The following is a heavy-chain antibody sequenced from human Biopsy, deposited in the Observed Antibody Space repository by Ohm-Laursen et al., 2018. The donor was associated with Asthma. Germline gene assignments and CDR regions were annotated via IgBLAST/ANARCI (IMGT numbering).Heavy chain of an antibody. J-gene: IGHJ6*02. Sequence: SEKVSCKPSGFTFSSYAFTWVRQAPGQGLEWLGGITPIYGITDYAQKFQGRLSITADGSTTTAYMELNSLTFEDTAVYFCARLATRYSYGRIYYSYGMDVWGQGTTVTVSS. CDR2: ITPIYGIT. V-gene: IGHV1-69*01. CDR3: ARLATRYSYGRIYYSYGMDV. D-gene: IGHD5-18*01. CDR1: GFTFSSYA.